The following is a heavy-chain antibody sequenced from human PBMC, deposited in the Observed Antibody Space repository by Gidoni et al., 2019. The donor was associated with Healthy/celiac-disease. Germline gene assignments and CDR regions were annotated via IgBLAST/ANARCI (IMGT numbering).Heavy chain of an antibody. CDR2: ISSSGSTI. CDR3: ARALLSSFDY. D-gene: IGHD2-21*02. V-gene: IGHV3-48*03. Sequence: EVQLVESGGGLVQPGGSLRLSCAASGFTFSSSEMNWVRQAPGKGLEWVSYISSSGSTIYYADSVKGRFTISRDNAKNSLYLQMNSLRAEDTAVYYCARALLSSFDYWGQGTLVTVSS. J-gene: IGHJ4*02. CDR1: GFTFSSSE.